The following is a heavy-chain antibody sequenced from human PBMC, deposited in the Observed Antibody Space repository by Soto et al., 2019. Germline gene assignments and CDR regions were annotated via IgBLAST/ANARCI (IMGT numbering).Heavy chain of an antibody. V-gene: IGHV1-8*01. J-gene: IGHJ3*02. CDR2: MNPNSGNT. Sequence: QVQLVQSGAEVKKPGASVKVSCKASGYTFTSYDINWVRQATGQGLEWMGWMNPNSGNTGYAQKFQGRVNMTRNTSIRTAYMELSSLRSEDTAVYYCARDVGTDFRSYDAFDIWGQGTMVTVSS. CDR3: ARDVGTDFRSYDAFDI. D-gene: IGHD1-26*01. CDR1: GYTFTSYD.